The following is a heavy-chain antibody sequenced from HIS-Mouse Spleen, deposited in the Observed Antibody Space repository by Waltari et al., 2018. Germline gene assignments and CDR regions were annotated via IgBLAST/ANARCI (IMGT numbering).Heavy chain of an antibody. V-gene: IGHV3-13*01. CDR3: ARAIWFGESHDAFDI. D-gene: IGHD3-10*01. Sequence: EVQLVETGGGLVQPGGSLGLSYPASGWTFSGYDMNWVRQDTGKGLEWVPRIGPAGDTYYPGSVKGRFTISRENAKNSLYLQRNSLRAGDTAVYYCARAIWFGESHDAFDIWGQGTMVTVSS. CDR2: IGPAGDT. J-gene: IGHJ3*02. CDR1: GWTFSGYD.